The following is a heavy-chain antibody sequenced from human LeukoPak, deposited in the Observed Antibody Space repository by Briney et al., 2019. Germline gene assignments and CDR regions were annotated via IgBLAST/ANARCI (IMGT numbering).Heavy chain of an antibody. CDR3: ARDDYGDSRLDY. Sequence: PGGSLRLSCAASGFTFSSYAMHWVRQAPGKGLEWVAVISYDGSNKYYADSVKGRFTISRDNSKNTLYLQTNSLRAEDTAVYYCARDDYGDSRLDYWGQGTLVTVSS. CDR2: ISYDGSNK. J-gene: IGHJ4*02. D-gene: IGHD4-17*01. CDR1: GFTFSSYA. V-gene: IGHV3-30-3*01.